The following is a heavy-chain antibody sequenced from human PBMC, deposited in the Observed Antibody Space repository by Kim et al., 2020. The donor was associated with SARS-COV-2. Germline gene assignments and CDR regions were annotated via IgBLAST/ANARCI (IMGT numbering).Heavy chain of an antibody. V-gene: IGHV3-15*01. CDR3: TTEGRKQWLAALPWY. J-gene: IGHJ4*02. Sequence: GGSLRLSCAASGFTFSNAWMSWVRQAPGKGLEWVGRIKSKTDGGTTDYAAPVKGRFTISRDDSKNTLYLQMNSLKTEDTAVYYCTTEGRKQWLAALPWYWGQGTLVTVSS. D-gene: IGHD6-19*01. CDR1: GFTFSNAW. CDR2: IKSKTDGGTT.